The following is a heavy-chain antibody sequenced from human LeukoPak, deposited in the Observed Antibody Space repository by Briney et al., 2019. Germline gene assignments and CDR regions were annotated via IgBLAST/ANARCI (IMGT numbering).Heavy chain of an antibody. CDR1: GFTFSNYA. J-gene: IGHJ4*02. D-gene: IGHD4-17*01. CDR3: VKAGEMTTVTKFGIRFDY. V-gene: IGHV3-64D*09. CDR2: ISSQGGNT. Sequence: GGSLRLSCSASGFTFSNYAMHWVRQAPGKGLEYVSSISSQGGNTYYADSVKGRFTISRDNSKNTLYLQMSSLRAEDTAVYYCVKAGEMTTVTKFGIRFDYWGQGTLVTVSS.